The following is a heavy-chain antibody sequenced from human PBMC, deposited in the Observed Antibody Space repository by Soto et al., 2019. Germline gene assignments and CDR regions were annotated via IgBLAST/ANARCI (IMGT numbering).Heavy chain of an antibody. D-gene: IGHD3-16*01. CDR3: ARRLRRGTCDY. V-gene: IGHV5-51*01. J-gene: IGHJ4*02. CDR2: IYPGDSDT. CDR1: GYIFATYW. Sequence: GESLKISCKGSGYIFATYWIGWVRQMPGKGLEWMGIIYPGDSDTNYSPSFEGQVTISVDKSISTAYLQWSSLKASDTAMYYCARRLRRGTCDYLGQGTLVTVCS.